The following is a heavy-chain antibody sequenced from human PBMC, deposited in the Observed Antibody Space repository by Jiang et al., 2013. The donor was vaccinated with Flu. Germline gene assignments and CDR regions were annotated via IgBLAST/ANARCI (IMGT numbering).Heavy chain of an antibody. J-gene: IGHJ4*02. V-gene: IGHV3-23*04. D-gene: IGHD6-13*01. CDR2: ISGSGGST. CDR3: AKEGKGPNYSSSWLIDY. CDR1: GFTFSSYA. Sequence: VQLVESGGGLVQPGGSLRLSCAASGFTFSSYAMSWVRQAPGKGLEWVSAISGSGGSTYYADSVKGRFTISRDNSKNTLYLQMNSLRAEDTAVYYCAKEGKGPNYSSSWLIDYWGQGTLVTVSS.